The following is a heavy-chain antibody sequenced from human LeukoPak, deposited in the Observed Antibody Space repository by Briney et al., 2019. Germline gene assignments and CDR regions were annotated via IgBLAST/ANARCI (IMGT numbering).Heavy chain of an antibody. D-gene: IGHD3-10*02. J-gene: IGHJ6*04. V-gene: IGHV3-30*18. CDR3: AELGITMIGGV. CDR2: MSHDGVKI. Sequence: GGSLRLSCAASGFTFRTYAMHWVRQAPGKGLEWVAFMSHDGVKIFHAGSVKGRFTISRDNSKNTLYLQMNSLRAEDTAVYYCAELGITMIGGVWGKGTTVTISS. CDR1: GFTFRTYA.